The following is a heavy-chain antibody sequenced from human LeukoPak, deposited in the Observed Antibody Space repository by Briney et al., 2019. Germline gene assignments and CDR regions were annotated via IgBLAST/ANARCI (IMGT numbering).Heavy chain of an antibody. CDR2: ISSSSSYI. J-gene: IGHJ4*02. Sequence: GGSLRLSCAASGFTLSSYSMNWVRQAPGKGLEWVSSISSSSSYIYYADSVKGRFTISRDNAKNSLYLQMNSLRAEDTAVYYCARGRMGATRYFDYWGQGTLVTVSS. D-gene: IGHD1-26*01. CDR1: GFTLSSYS. CDR3: ARGRMGATRYFDY. V-gene: IGHV3-21*01.